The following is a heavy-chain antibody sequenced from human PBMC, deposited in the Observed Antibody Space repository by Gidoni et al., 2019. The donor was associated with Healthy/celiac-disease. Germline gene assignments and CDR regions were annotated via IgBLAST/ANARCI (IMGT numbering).Heavy chain of an antibody. CDR2: INHSGST. Sequence: QVQLQQWGAGLLKPSETLSLTCAVYGGSFSGYYWSWIRQPPGKGLEWIGEINHSGSTNYNPSLKSRVTISVDTSKNQFSLKLSSVTAADTAVYYCARGAKIAPFDIWGQGTMVTVSS. J-gene: IGHJ3*02. D-gene: IGHD6-13*01. CDR3: ARGAKIAPFDI. CDR1: GGSFSGYY. V-gene: IGHV4-34*01.